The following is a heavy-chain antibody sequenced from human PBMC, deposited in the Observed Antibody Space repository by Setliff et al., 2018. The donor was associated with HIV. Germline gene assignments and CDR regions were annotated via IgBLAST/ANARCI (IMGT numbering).Heavy chain of an antibody. Sequence: KTSETLSLTCTVSGGSISSFSYYWAWIRQSPGKGLEWIGNLYHSGGTDYNPSLRSRVTISVDTSTNQFSLNLASVTAADTAVYYCARDPKPYVIAAFDIWGQETMVTVSS. CDR3: ARDPKPYVIAAFDI. V-gene: IGHV4-39*02. J-gene: IGHJ3*02. D-gene: IGHD2-21*01. CDR1: GGSISSFSYY. CDR2: LYHSGGT.